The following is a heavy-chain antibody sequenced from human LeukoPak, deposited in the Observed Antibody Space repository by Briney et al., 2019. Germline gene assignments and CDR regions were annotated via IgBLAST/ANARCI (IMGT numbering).Heavy chain of an antibody. V-gene: IGHV3-23*01. Sequence: GGSLRLSCAASGFTLSSYAMSWVRQAPGKGLEWVSAIGGSGGSTYYADSVKGRFTISRDNSKNTLYLQMNSVRAEDTAVYYCARQISSGWTDSFDYWGQGTLVTVSS. J-gene: IGHJ4*02. CDR3: ARQISSGWTDSFDY. CDR2: IGGSGGST. D-gene: IGHD6-19*01. CDR1: GFTLSSYA.